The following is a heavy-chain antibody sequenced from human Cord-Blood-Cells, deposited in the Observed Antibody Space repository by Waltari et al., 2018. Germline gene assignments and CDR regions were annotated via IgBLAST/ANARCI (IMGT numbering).Heavy chain of an antibody. CDR1: GGSFSGYY. D-gene: IGHD7-27*01. J-gene: IGHJ4*02. V-gene: IGHV4-34*01. CDR2: INHSEST. Sequence: QVQLQQWGAGLLKPSETLSLTCAVYGGSFSGYYWSWIRQPPGKGLEWIGEINHSESTNYNPSLKSRVTISVDTYKNQFSLKLSSVTAADTAVYYCARVVLRTGDPYSLDYWGQGTLVTVSS. CDR3: ARVVLRTGDPYSLDY.